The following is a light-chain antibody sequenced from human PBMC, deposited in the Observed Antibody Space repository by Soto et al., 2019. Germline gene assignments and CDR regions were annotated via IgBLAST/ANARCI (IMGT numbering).Light chain of an antibody. CDR1: QSISSY. V-gene: IGKV1-39*01. CDR3: QQYDGYSPQT. J-gene: IGKJ1*01. Sequence: DIQMTQSPSSLSASVGDRVTITCRASQSISSYLNWYQQKPGKAPKLLIYAASSLQGGVPSRFNGSGSGTDFTLTISSLQPEDFATYYCQQYDGYSPQTFGQGTKVDIK. CDR2: AAS.